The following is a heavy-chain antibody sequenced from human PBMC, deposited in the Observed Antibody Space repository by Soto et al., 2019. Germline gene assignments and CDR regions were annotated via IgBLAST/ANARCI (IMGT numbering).Heavy chain of an antibody. V-gene: IGHV4-39*01. CDR1: GGSISSSDFY. CDR3: ARHESAGGGQFFGPDF. CDR2: FYYSGRT. Sequence: QLQLQESGPGLVKPSETLSLTCTVSGGSISSSDFYWGWVRQPPGMGLEWIGTFYYSGRTYYNPSLKSRVTISGDTSKSQFSLKLSSVTAADTAVYYCARHESAGGGQFFGPDFWGQGTLVTVSS. D-gene: IGHD6-19*01. J-gene: IGHJ4*02.